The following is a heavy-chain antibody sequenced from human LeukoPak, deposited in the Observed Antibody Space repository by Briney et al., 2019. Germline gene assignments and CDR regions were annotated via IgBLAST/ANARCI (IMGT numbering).Heavy chain of an antibody. CDR1: GFTVSSNY. CDR3: ARVVRGNSSGWYVDY. CDR2: IYSGGNT. D-gene: IGHD6-19*01. J-gene: IGHJ4*02. V-gene: IGHV3-53*01. Sequence: GGSLRLSCAASGFTVSSNYMTWVRQAPGKGLEWVSVIYSGGNTYYADSVKGRFTISRDNSKNTLYLQMNSLRAEDTAVYYCARVVRGNSSGWYVDYWGQGTLATVSS.